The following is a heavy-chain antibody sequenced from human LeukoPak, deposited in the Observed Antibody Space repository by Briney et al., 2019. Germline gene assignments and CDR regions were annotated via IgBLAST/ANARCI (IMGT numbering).Heavy chain of an antibody. Sequence: ASVKVSCKASGYTYTSYAMNWVRQAPGQGLEWMGWINTNTGNPTYAQGFTGRFVFSSDTSVSTAYLQISSLKAEDTAVYYCARDGGSSYYYHDYWGRGTLVTVSS. D-gene: IGHD3-22*01. CDR1: GYTYTSYA. J-gene: IGHJ4*02. CDR2: INTNTGNP. V-gene: IGHV7-4-1*02. CDR3: ARDGGSSYYYHDY.